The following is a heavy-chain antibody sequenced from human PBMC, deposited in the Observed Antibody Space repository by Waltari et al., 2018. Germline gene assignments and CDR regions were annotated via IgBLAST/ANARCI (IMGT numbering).Heavy chain of an antibody. CDR3: ARGGRGGSGFDP. CDR2: ISISSSYI. J-gene: IGHJ5*02. D-gene: IGHD3-10*01. V-gene: IGHV3-21*01. CDR1: GFTFSSYG. Sequence: EVQLVESGGGLVKPGGSLRLSCAASGFTFSSYGMNWVRQAPGKGMEWVSAISISSSYIYYADPAKGRFTSSRENGKNSLYVPMNSLSAEDRDVYYCARGGRGGSGFDPWGQGTLVTVSS.